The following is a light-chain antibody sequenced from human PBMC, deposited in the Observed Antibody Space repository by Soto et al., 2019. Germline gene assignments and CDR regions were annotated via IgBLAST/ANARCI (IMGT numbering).Light chain of an antibody. CDR2: GSS. Sequence: EIVLTQSPATLSVSPGERATLSFRASQSVSSNLAWYQQKPCQTPMLVIYGSSTRATGIPATCIGSGSGREFTLTIGSLKSEDFEVYYWQHYNKLPLTFGGAAKVEIK. CDR1: QSVSSN. J-gene: IGKJ4*01. V-gene: IGKV3-15*01. CDR3: QHYNKLPLT.